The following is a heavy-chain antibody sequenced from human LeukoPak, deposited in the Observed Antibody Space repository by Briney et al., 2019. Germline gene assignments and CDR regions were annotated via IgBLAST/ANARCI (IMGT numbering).Heavy chain of an antibody. V-gene: IGHV1-46*02. D-gene: IGHD3-22*01. CDR2: VNPSGGST. CDR3: ARAPNYYDSNGYYSYYMDA. CDR1: GYTFNSHY. J-gene: IGHJ6*03. Sequence: ASVRVPCKAAGYTFNSHYIHWVRQAPGQGLEWMGIVNPSGGSTRFSQKFQGRVSMATDVSTGTVYMELSSLRSEDTALYYCARAPNYYDSNGYYSYYMDAWGKGTTVTV.